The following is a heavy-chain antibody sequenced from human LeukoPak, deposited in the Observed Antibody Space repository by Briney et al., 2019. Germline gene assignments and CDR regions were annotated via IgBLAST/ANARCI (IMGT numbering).Heavy chain of an antibody. D-gene: IGHD2-8*01. CDR2: INHSGST. CDR3: ARGLVRGNWFDP. Sequence: SETLSLTCAVYGGSFSGYYWSWIRQPPGKGLEWIGEINHSGSTNYNPSLKSRVTISGDTSKNQFSLKLSSVTAADTAVYYCARGLVRGNWFDPWGQGTLVTVSS. V-gene: IGHV4-34*01. CDR1: GGSFSGYY. J-gene: IGHJ5*02.